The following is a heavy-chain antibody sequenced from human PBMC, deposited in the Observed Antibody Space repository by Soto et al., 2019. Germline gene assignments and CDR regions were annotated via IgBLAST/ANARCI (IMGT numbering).Heavy chain of an antibody. CDR1: GFTFSSFG. V-gene: IGHV3-33*01. D-gene: IGHD3-3*01. J-gene: IGHJ6*02. CDR3: ARDASYYSLWSGYYPSRNGMDV. CDR2: IWYDGSKK. Sequence: QVQVVESGGGVVQPGRSLRLSCAESGFTFSSFGIHWVRQAPGKGLVWVSLIWYDGSKKSYGDSVKGRFTISRDNSRNTVYLQMNSLRADDTAVYYCARDASYYSLWSGYYPSRNGMDVWGQGTTVTVSS.